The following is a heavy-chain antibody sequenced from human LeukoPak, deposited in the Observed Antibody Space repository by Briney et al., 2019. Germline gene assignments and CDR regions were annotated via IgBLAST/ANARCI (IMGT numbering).Heavy chain of an antibody. CDR1: GYTFTGYY. J-gene: IGHJ5*02. CDR2: INPNSGGT. D-gene: IGHD3-10*01. V-gene: IGHV1-2*02. CDR3: ARVLLWFGDPDYYNWFDP. Sequence: ASVKVPCKASGYTFTGYYMHWVRQAPGQGLEWMGWINPNSGGTNYAQKFQGRVTMTRDTSISTAYMELSRLRSDDTAVCYCARVLLWFGDPDYYNWFDPWGQGTLVTVSS.